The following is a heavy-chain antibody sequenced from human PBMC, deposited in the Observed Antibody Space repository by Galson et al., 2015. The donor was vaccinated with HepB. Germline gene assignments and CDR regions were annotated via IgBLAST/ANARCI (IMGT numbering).Heavy chain of an antibody. Sequence: SLRLSCAASGFVFSSYAMSWVRQAPGKGLEWVSAIIGSGITTYYADSVKGRFTISRDNSKNTLYLQMNSLRAEDTGIYYCAKDKDFWSGSPFDYWGQGTLVTVSS. CDR3: AKDKDFWSGSPFDY. V-gene: IGHV3-23*01. CDR2: IIGSGITT. D-gene: IGHD3-3*01. J-gene: IGHJ4*02. CDR1: GFVFSSYA.